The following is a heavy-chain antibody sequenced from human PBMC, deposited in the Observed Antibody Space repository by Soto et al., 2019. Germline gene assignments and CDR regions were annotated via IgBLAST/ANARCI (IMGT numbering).Heavy chain of an antibody. CDR1: GFTFSNYA. D-gene: IGHD3-9*01. CDR2: ISHDGNNK. Sequence: PGGSLRLSCAASGFTFSNYAMHWVRQAPGKGLEWVAVISHDGNNKYYVDSVKGRFTISRDNSKNTLYLQMDSLRVEDTAVYSCARVYDVLTGYYGDDYYYYGMDVWGQGTTVTVSS. CDR3: ARVYDVLTGYYGDDYYYYGMDV. V-gene: IGHV3-30-3*01. J-gene: IGHJ6*02.